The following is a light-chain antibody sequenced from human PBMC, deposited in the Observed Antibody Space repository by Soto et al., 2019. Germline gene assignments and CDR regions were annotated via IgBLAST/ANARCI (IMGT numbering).Light chain of an antibody. CDR1: QSLLQSDGYNH. CDR3: MQALQTPLT. Sequence: DIVMTQSPLSLPVSPGEPASISCRSSQSLLQSDGYNHLNWYQQKPGQSPQLLIFLGSSRASGVPDRFSGSGSGTDFTLKISRVEAEDVGVYYCMQALQTPLTFGGGTKVEIK. CDR2: LGS. J-gene: IGKJ4*01. V-gene: IGKV2-28*01.